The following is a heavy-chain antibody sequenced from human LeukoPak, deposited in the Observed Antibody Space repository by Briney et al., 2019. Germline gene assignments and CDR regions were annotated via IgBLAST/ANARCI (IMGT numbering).Heavy chain of an antibody. CDR3: ARHSAGTTKDY. V-gene: IGHV4-4*02. Sequence: PSETLSLTCDVSGASISRGSWWSWVRQPPGKGLEWIGEFSHSGITNYNPSLKSRVTISLDTSKNQFSLNLSSVTAADTAVYYCARHSAGTTKDYWGQGTLVTVSS. CDR2: FSHSGIT. J-gene: IGHJ4*02. D-gene: IGHD1-1*01. CDR1: GASISRGSW.